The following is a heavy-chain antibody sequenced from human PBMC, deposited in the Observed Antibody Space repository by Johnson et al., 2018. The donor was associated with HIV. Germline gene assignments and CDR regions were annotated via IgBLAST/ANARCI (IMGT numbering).Heavy chain of an antibody. CDR2: ISGSGGST. CDR3: ARGRIGRENAFDI. Sequence: MLLVESGGGLVQPGGSLRLSCAASGFTFSSYAMSWVRQAPGKGLEWVSAISGSGGSTYCADSVKGRFTSSRDNSKNTLYLQMNSLRAEDTAVYYCARGRIGRENAFDIWGQGTMVTVSS. D-gene: IGHD1-26*01. CDR1: GFTFSSYA. V-gene: IGHV3-23*04. J-gene: IGHJ3*02.